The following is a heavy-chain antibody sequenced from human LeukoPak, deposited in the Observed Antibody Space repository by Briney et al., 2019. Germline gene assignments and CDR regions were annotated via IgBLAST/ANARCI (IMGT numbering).Heavy chain of an antibody. V-gene: IGHV3-7*03. CDR1: GFTFSNYW. CDR2: INQDSSEK. Sequence: GGSLRLSCAASGFTFSNYWMSWVRQAPGKGLEWVANINQDSSEKYYVDSVKGRFTISRDNAKNSLYLQLNTLRPEDTAVYYCALEGSNDAFDIWGQGTMVTVSS. CDR3: ALEGSNDAFDI. D-gene: IGHD1-1*01. J-gene: IGHJ3*02.